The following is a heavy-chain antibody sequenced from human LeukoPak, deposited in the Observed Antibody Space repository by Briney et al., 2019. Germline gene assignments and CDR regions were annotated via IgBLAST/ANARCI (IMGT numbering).Heavy chain of an antibody. D-gene: IGHD6-13*01. J-gene: IGHJ5*02. V-gene: IGHV3-20*01. CDR2: INWNGGST. CDR1: EFTFNNYA. Sequence: GGSLRLSCAASEFTFNNYAMSWVRQAPGKGLEWVSGINWNGGSTGYADSVKGRFTISRDNAKNSLYLQVNSLRAEDTALYHCARESAGSGFDPWGQGTLVTVSS. CDR3: ARESAGSGFDP.